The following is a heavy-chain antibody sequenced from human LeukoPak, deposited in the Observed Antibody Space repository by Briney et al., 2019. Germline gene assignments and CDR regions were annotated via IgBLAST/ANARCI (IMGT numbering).Heavy chain of an antibody. Sequence: GGSLRLSCAASGLTFSIYSMNWVRQAPGKGLEWVSYISSSSSTILYADSVKGRFTISRDNAKNSLYLQMNSLRAEDTAVYYCAELGITMIGGVWGKGTTVTISS. D-gene: IGHD3-10*02. CDR2: ISSSSSTI. V-gene: IGHV3-48*01. CDR1: GLTFSIYS. CDR3: AELGITMIGGV. J-gene: IGHJ6*04.